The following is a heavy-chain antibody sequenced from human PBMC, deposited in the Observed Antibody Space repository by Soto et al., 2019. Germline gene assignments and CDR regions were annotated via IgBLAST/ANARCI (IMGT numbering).Heavy chain of an antibody. D-gene: IGHD6-19*01. CDR1: GGTFSSYA. CDR3: ARLYNSGLAYAFDI. CDR2: ISAYNGKT. J-gene: IGHJ3*02. V-gene: IGHV1-18*01. Sequence: GASVKVSCKASGGTFSSYAISWVRQAPGQGLEWMGWISAYNGKTNYAQKLQGRVTMTTDTSTSTAYMELRSLRSDDTAVYYCARLYNSGLAYAFDIWGQGTMVTVSS.